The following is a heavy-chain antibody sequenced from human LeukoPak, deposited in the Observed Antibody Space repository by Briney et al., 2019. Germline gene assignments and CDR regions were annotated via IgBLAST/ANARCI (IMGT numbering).Heavy chain of an antibody. CDR2: IWYDGSNK. D-gene: IGHD1-26*01. Sequence: GGSLRLSCAASGFTFSSYGMHWVRQAPGKGLEWVAVIWYDGSNKYYADSVKGRFTISRDNSKNTLYLQMNSLRAEDTAVYYCARRRQSSYGMDVWGQGTTVTVSS. J-gene: IGHJ6*02. CDR3: ARRRQSSYGMDV. V-gene: IGHV3-33*01. CDR1: GFTFSSYG.